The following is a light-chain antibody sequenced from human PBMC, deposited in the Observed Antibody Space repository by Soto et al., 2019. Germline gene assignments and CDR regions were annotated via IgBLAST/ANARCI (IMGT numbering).Light chain of an antibody. CDR3: QQSVNWPPT. Sequence: EIVSTQSPATLSLSPGERATLSCRAGQSISDYLAWYQQSPGQAPRLLIFDASNRANGVPDRFSGGGSGTDFTLIISSLEPEDFAVYYCQQSVNWPPTFGGGTQVEI. V-gene: IGKV3-11*01. J-gene: IGKJ4*01. CDR2: DAS. CDR1: QSISDY.